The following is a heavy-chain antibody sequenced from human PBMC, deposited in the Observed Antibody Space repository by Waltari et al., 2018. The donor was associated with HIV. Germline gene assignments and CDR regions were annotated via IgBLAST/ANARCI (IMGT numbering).Heavy chain of an antibody. D-gene: IGHD2-2*01. J-gene: IGHJ6*02. V-gene: IGHV4-30-4*01. CDR1: VGSISSGDYY. Sequence: QVQLQESGPGLGKPSQTLSLTCTVSVGSISSGDYYWSWSRQPPGKGLEWIGYIYYSGSTYYNPSLKSRVTISVDTSKNQFSLKLSSVSAADTAVYYCARAGSVFGTSPYGMDVWGQGTTVTVSS. CDR2: IYYSGST. CDR3: ARAGSVFGTSPYGMDV.